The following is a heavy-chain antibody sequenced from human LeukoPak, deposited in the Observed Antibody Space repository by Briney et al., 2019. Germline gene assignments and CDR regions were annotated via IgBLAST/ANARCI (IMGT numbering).Heavy chain of an antibody. CDR2: IKSKIDGGTT. V-gene: IGHV3-15*01. J-gene: IGHJ6*03. CDR1: GFTFTNAW. D-gene: IGHD4-11*01. CDR3: TTDHQTTVSPYYYYYYMDV. Sequence: GGSLRLSCAASGFTFTNAWMSWVRQAPGKGVEWVGRIKSKIDGGTTDYAAPVKGRFTISRDDSKNTLYLQMNSLKTEDTAVYYCTTDHQTTVSPYYYYYYMDVWGKGTTVTVSS.